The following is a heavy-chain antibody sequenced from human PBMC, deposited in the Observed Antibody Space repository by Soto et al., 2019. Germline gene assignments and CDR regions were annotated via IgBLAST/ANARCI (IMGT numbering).Heavy chain of an antibody. Sequence: EVQLLESGGGLEQPGGSLRLSCAASGFTFSSYAMTWVRQAPGKGLECVSVITASGDATAYADSVKGRFTMSRDNYKKTLFLQMNSLRVEDTAVYYRAKGTLRGCSGGTCYPFDSWGQGTLVTVSS. D-gene: IGHD2-15*01. V-gene: IGHV3-23*01. CDR2: ITASGDAT. CDR3: AKGTLRGCSGGTCYPFDS. J-gene: IGHJ4*02. CDR1: GFTFSSYA.